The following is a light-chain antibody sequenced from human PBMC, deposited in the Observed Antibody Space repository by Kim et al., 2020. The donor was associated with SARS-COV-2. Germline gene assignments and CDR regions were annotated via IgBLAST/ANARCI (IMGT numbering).Light chain of an antibody. CDR3: QAWDSSTAE. V-gene: IGLV3-1*01. J-gene: IGLJ3*02. CDR1: KLGDKY. CDR2: QDN. Sequence: SYELTQPPSVSVSPGQTASITCSGDKLGDKYAYWYQQKPGQSPVVVVYQDNKRPSGIPERFSGSNSGNTATLTISGTQAMDEADYYCQAWDSSTAEFGGGTKLTVL.